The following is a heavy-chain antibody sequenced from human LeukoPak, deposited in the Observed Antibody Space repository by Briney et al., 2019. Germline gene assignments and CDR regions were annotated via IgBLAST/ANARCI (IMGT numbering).Heavy chain of an antibody. D-gene: IGHD5-24*01. CDR2: IVAASGNT. J-gene: IGHJ4*02. CDR1: GFTFSNSA. Sequence: SVNVSCTASGFTFSNSAMQWVRQARGQRLEWIGWIVAASGNTKYAQKFQERVTITRDMSTSTAYMELSSLRPEDTAVYYCAAAPIEMQQRGFDYWGQGSLVTVSS. V-gene: IGHV1-58*02. CDR3: AAAPIEMQQRGFDY.